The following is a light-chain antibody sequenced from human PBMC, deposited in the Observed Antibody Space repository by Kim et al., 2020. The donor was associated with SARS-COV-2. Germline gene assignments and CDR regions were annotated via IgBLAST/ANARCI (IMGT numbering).Light chain of an antibody. J-gene: IGLJ3*02. CDR2: QDS. CDR3: QAWDSSTWV. Sequence: SVSPGQTASLTCSGDKLGDKYACWYQQKPGQSPVLVIYQDSKRPSGIPERFSGSSSGNTATLTISGTQAMDEADYYCQAWDSSTWVFGGGTQLTVL. CDR1: KLGDKY. V-gene: IGLV3-1*01.